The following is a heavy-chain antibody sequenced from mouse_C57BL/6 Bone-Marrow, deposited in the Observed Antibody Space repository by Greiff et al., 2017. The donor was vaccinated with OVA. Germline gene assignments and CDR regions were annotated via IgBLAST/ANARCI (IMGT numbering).Heavy chain of an antibody. J-gene: IGHJ3*01. CDR3: ASHYCSSWFAY. D-gene: IGHD1-1*01. CDR1: GYTFTSYW. V-gene: IGHV1-69*01. Sequence: QVQLQQPGAELVMPGASVKLSCKASGYTFTSYWMHWVKQRPGQGLEWIGEIDPSDSYTNYNEKFKGKSTLTVDKSSSTAYMQLSSLTSEDSAVDYCASHYCSSWFAYWGQGTLVTVSA. CDR2: IDPSDSYT.